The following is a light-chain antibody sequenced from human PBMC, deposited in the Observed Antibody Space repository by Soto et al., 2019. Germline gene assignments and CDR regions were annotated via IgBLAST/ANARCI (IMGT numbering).Light chain of an antibody. V-gene: IGKV3-15*01. Sequence: EIVMTQSPATLSVSPGERATLSCRASQSVGSNLAWYQQKPGQAPRLLIYGASTRATGIPARFSGSGSGTEFPLTIGSLQSEDFAVYYCHQYNYWPPGTFGQGTKVEIK. CDR1: QSVGSN. CDR3: HQYNYWPPGT. J-gene: IGKJ1*01. CDR2: GAS.